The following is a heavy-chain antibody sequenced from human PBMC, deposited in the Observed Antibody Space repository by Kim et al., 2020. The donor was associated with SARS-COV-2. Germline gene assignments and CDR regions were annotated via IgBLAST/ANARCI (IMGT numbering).Heavy chain of an antibody. CDR2: INTNTGNP. V-gene: IGHV7-4-1*02. D-gene: IGHD5-12*01. Sequence: ASVKVSCKASGYTFTNYAMNWVRQAPGQGLEWMGWINTNTGNPTYAQGFTGRFVFSLDTSVSTAYLQISSLKAEDTAVYYCARDGYSGYDTNAFDIWGQGTMVTVSS. CDR3: ARDGYSGYDTNAFDI. CDR1: GYTFTNYA. J-gene: IGHJ3*02.